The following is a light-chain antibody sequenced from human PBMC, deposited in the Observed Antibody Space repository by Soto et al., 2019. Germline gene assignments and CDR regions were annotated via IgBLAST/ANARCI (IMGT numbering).Light chain of an antibody. CDR2: GNS. CDR1: SSNIGAGYD. CDR3: QSYDSSLSGYVV. V-gene: IGLV1-40*01. Sequence: QSVLTQPPSVSGAPGQRVTISCTGSSSNIGAGYDVHWYQQLPGTAPKLLIYGNSNRPSGVPDRFSGSKSGTSASLAITGLQAEDEADYDYQSYDSSLSGYVVFGGGTKVTVL. J-gene: IGLJ2*01.